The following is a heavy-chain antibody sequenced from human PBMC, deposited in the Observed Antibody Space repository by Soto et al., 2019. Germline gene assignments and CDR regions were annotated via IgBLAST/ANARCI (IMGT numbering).Heavy chain of an antibody. Sequence: PGGSLRLSCAASGFTFSSYGMHWVRQAPGKGLEWVAVISYDGSNKYYADSVKGRFTISRDNSKNTLYLQMNSLRAEDTAVYYCAKETDYYGSGSYWDYWGQGTLVTVSS. J-gene: IGHJ4*02. D-gene: IGHD3-10*01. V-gene: IGHV3-30*18. CDR1: GFTFSSYG. CDR3: AKETDYYGSGSYWDY. CDR2: ISYDGSNK.